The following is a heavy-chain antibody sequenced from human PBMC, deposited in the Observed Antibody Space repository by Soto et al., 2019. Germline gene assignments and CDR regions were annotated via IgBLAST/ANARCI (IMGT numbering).Heavy chain of an antibody. CDR3: ARAGYDRDGGGYYYFDY. V-gene: IGHV4-31*03. CDR2: INYSGST. Sequence: QGQLQESGPGLVKPSQTLSLTCTVSGGSIGSGSYYWRWIRQHPGKGLEWIGYINYSGSTFYIPSLKSRVTTSIDTSTNQFSLKLSSVTAADTAVYYCARAGYDRDGGGYYYFDYWGQGTLVTVSS. D-gene: IGHD3-22*01. CDR1: GGSIGSGSYY. J-gene: IGHJ4*02.